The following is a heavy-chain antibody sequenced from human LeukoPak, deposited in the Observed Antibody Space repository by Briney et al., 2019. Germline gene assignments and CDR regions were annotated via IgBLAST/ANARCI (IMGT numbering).Heavy chain of an antibody. J-gene: IGHJ4*02. Sequence: GGSLRLSCAASGFTFSSHGMHWVRQAPGKGLEWVAVISYDGSNKYYADSVKGRFTISRDNSKNTLYLQMNSLRAEDTAVYYCSKDRLYYFDYWGQGTLVTVSS. CDR3: SKDRLYYFDY. V-gene: IGHV3-30*18. CDR1: GFTFSSHG. CDR2: ISYDGSNK. D-gene: IGHD2-21*02.